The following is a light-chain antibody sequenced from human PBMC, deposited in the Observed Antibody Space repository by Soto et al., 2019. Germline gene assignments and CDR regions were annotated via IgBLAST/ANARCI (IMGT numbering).Light chain of an antibody. V-gene: IGKV1-5*03. Sequence: IQMTQSPSTLSASVGDRVTITCRASQSISTYLAWYQQKPGKAPNLLIYRASTLESGVPSRFSGSGSGTEFTLTISSLQPDDFATYYCQQYNAYRTFGGGTKVEIK. CDR2: RAS. CDR1: QSISTY. J-gene: IGKJ4*01. CDR3: QQYNAYRT.